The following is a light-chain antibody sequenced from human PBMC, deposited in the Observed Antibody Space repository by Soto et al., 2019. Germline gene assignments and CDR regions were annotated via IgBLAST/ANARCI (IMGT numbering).Light chain of an antibody. CDR1: QGISSY. Sequence: AIRMTQSPSSLSASTGDRVTITCRASQGISSYLAWYQQKPGKATKLLIYAASTLRSGVPSRFSGSGSGTDFTLTISYLQSEDSATYYCQQYYSYPLAFGGGTKVEIK. V-gene: IGKV1-8*01. CDR3: QQYYSYPLA. CDR2: AAS. J-gene: IGKJ4*01.